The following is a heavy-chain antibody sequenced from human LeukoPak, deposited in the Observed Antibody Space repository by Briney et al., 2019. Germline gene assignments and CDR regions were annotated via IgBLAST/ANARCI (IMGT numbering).Heavy chain of an antibody. CDR1: GCPFSSYW. CDR2: IKQDGSEK. Sequence: GSLRLSCAASGCPFSSYWMRWVRQAPGKGLEWVANIKQDGSEKYYVDSVKGRFTISRDNAKNSLYLQMNSLRAEDTAVYYCARDYYDSSGYYHVGYFDYWGQGTLVTVSS. J-gene: IGHJ4*02. CDR3: ARDYYDSSGYYHVGYFDY. D-gene: IGHD3-22*01. V-gene: IGHV3-7*01.